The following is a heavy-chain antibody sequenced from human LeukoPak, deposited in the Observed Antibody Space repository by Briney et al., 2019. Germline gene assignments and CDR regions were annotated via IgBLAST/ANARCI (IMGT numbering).Heavy chain of an antibody. CDR2: INHNGNVN. CDR3: ARVQRYYYDSSGDY. V-gene: IGHV3-7*03. D-gene: IGHD3-22*01. CDR1: GFTFSSYW. J-gene: IGHJ4*02. Sequence: GGSLRLSCAASGFTFSSYWMNWARQAPGKGLEWVASINHNGNVNYYVDSVKGRFTISRDNAKNSLYLQMNSLRAEDTAVYYCARVQRYYYDSSGDYWGQGTLVTVSS.